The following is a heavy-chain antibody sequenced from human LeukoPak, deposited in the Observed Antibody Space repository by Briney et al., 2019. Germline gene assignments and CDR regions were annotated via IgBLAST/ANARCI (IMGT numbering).Heavy chain of an antibody. J-gene: IGHJ6*03. Sequence: GGSLRLSCVASGFTFSSYAMSWVRQAPGKGLEWVSAISGSGGSTYYADSVKGRFTISRDNSKNTLYLQMNSLRAEDTAIYYCVRETGTIGYYMDVRGKGTTVTVSS. D-gene: IGHD2-15*01. CDR2: ISGSGGST. CDR3: VRETGTIGYYMDV. V-gene: IGHV3-23*01. CDR1: GFTFSSYA.